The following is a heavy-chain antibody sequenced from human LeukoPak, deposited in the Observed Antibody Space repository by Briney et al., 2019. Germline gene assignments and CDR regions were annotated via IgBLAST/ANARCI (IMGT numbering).Heavy chain of an antibody. D-gene: IGHD1-26*01. J-gene: IGHJ5*02. CDR2: ISPDGGRS. CDR1: GFTFGDYP. CDR3: AKDMGGSGRNWASNWFDP. V-gene: IGHV3-43*02. Sequence: GGSLRLSCAASGFTFGDYPMHGLRQTPGQGLEWVSLISPDGGRSFQADSVRGRFTISRDNSESSLYLQMNSLRSEDTALYYCAKDMGGSGRNWASNWFDPWGQGTLVTVSS.